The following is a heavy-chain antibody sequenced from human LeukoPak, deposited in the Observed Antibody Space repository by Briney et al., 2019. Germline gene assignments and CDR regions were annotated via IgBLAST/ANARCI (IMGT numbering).Heavy chain of an antibody. J-gene: IGHJ4*02. V-gene: IGHV3-23*01. CDR2: ISGSGGST. Sequence: GGSLRLSCAASGFTFSNYGMSWARQAPGKGVEWVSAISGSGGSTYYADSVKGRFTISRDNSKNTMYLQMNSLRAEDTAVYYCAKDGSGSYLGYFDYWGQGTLVTVSS. CDR3: AKDGSGSYLGYFDY. CDR1: GFTFSNYG. D-gene: IGHD1-26*01.